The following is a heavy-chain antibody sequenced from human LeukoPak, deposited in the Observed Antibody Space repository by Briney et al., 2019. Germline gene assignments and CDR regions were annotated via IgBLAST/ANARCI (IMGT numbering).Heavy chain of an antibody. CDR1: GFTFSSYA. V-gene: IGHV3-23*01. J-gene: IGHJ4*02. CDR2: ISGSGGST. Sequence: VGSLRLSCAASGFTFSSYAMSWVRQAPGKGLEWVSAISGSGGSTYYADSVKGRFTISRDNSKNTLYLQMNSLRAEDTDVYYCAKDGEPDKYHFWSGYSVWGQGTLVTVSS. CDR3: AKDGEPDKYHFWSGYSV. D-gene: IGHD3-3*01.